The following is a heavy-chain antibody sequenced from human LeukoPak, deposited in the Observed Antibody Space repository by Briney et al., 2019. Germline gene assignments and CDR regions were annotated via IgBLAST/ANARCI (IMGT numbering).Heavy chain of an antibody. CDR2: IYPGDSDT. CDR3: ARHDSSSFHPRADAFDI. CDR1: GYSFTSYW. J-gene: IGHJ3*02. Sequence: GESLKISCKGSGYSFTSYWIGWVRQMPGKGLEWMGIIYPGDSDTRYSPSFQGQVTISADKSISTAYLQWSSLKASDTAMYYCARHDSSSFHPRADAFDIWGQGTMVTVSS. V-gene: IGHV5-51*01. D-gene: IGHD6-13*01.